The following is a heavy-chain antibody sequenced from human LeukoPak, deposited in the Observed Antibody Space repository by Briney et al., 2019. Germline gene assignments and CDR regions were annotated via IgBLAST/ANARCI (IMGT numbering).Heavy chain of an antibody. V-gene: IGHV3-74*01. CDR1: GFTFSSYW. Sequence: GGSLRLSCAASGFTFSSYWMHWVRQAPGKGLVWVSRINSDGSSTSYADSVKGPFTISRDNAKNTLYLQMNSLRAEHTAVYYCARGVGYCSSTSCYWWFDPWGQGTLVTVSS. D-gene: IGHD2-2*01. CDR2: INSDGSST. J-gene: IGHJ5*02. CDR3: ARGVGYCSSTSCYWWFDP.